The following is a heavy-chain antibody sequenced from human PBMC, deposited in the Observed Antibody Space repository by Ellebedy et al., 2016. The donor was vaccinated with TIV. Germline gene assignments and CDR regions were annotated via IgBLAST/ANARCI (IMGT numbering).Heavy chain of an antibody. CDR2: MKPEGMT. Sequence: GGSLRLSCTASGLTLRDYWMHWVRQAPGKGLVWVSLMKPEGMTHYADAVRGRFTISRDNAKNSLYLQMNSLRDEDTAVYYCASGYSGGFYGIDYWGQGTLVTVSS. D-gene: IGHD6-19*01. CDR3: ASGYSGGFYGIDY. J-gene: IGHJ4*02. V-gene: IGHV3-74*01. CDR1: GLTLRDYW.